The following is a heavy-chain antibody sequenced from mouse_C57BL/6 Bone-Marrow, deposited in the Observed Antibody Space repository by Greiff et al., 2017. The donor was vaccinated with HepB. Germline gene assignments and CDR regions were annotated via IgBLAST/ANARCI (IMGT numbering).Heavy chain of an antibody. V-gene: IGHV1-54*01. CDR2: INPGSGGT. CDR3: ARRLTGTGDY. Sequence: QVQLKESGAELVRPGTSVKVSCKASGYAFTNYLIEWVKQRPGQGLEWIGVINPGSGGTNYNEKFKGKATLTADKSSSTAYMQLSSLTSEDSAVYFCARRLTGTGDYWGQGTTLTVSS. CDR1: GYAFTNYL. J-gene: IGHJ2*01. D-gene: IGHD4-1*01.